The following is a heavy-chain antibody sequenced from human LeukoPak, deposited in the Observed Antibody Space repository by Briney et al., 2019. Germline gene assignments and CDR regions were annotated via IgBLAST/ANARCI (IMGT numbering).Heavy chain of an antibody. D-gene: IGHD3-22*01. J-gene: IGHJ5*02. Sequence: PGGSLRLSCAASGFSFSTCGIHWVRQAPGKGLEWVAVIWFDGNNKYYADSVKGRFTISRDNSKSTLYLEMNSLRAEDTAVYYCAKAAMIVVPTNWFDPWGQGTLVTVSS. CDR2: IWFDGNNK. V-gene: IGHV3-33*06. CDR1: GFSFSTCG. CDR3: AKAAMIVVPTNWFDP.